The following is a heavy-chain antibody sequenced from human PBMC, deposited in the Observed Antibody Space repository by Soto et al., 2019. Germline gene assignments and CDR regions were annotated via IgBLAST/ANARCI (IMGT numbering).Heavy chain of an antibody. J-gene: IGHJ6*02. D-gene: IGHD3-3*01. CDR3: ACVAPTIFGAQFHHNLLDV. CDR2: ISSSGSYT. CDR1: VFKFSDYH. V-gene: IGHV3-11*06. Sequence: QVQLVQSGEGLVKPGGSLRLSCAASVFKFSDYHMSWIRQAQGKGLEWISYISSSGSYTTYTDSVKGRFTISRDNARSSLYLQMDSLRGEDTAVYYCACVAPTIFGAQFHHNLLDVWGQGTTVTVAS.